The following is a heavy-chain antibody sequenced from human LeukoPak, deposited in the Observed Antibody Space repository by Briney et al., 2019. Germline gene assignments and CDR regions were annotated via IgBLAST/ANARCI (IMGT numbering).Heavy chain of an antibody. V-gene: IGHV3-30*02. Sequence: GGSLRLSCAASGFIFNNYGLHWVRQAPGKGLEWVAFIRFDGSNEYYADSVQGRFTISRDKSKDTLYLQMNSLRAEDTAVYYCARDEGGETVTTSFDYWGQGTLVTVSS. J-gene: IGHJ4*02. CDR2: IRFDGSNE. CDR1: GFIFNNYG. D-gene: IGHD4-17*01. CDR3: ARDEGGETVTTSFDY.